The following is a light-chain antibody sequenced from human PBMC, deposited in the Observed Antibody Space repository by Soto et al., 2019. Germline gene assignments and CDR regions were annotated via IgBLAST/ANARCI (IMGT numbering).Light chain of an antibody. CDR2: GAS. CDR3: QQYNNWPRT. CDR1: QSVSSN. J-gene: IGKJ1*01. Sequence: EIMITQSPATPSLSPGGKTPPPCRASQSVSSNLAWYQQKPGQAPRLLIYGASTRATGIPARFSGSGSGTEFTLTISSLQSEDFAVYYCQQYNNWPRTFGQGTKVDIK. V-gene: IGKV3-15*01.